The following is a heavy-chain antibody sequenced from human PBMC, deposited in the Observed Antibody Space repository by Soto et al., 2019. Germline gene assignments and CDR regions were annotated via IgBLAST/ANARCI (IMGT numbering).Heavy chain of an antibody. Sequence: SQTLSLTCAISGDSVSSNSAAWSWIRQSPSRGLEWLGRTYYRSKWYNDYAESVKSRITFKPDTSKNQFSLQLNSVTPEDTAVYYSARAVSNWLDPWGQGTLVTVYS. CDR3: ARAVSNWLDP. CDR2: TYYRSKWYN. V-gene: IGHV6-1*01. CDR1: GDSVSSNSAA. J-gene: IGHJ5*01.